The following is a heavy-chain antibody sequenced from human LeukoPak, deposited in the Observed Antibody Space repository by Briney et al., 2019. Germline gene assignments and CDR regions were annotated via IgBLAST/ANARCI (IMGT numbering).Heavy chain of an antibody. V-gene: IGHV3-53*01. J-gene: IGHJ4*02. Sequence: GGALRLSCAASGFTVSSNYMSWGRQAPGKGLDWVPLIYSGGSTYYADSVKGRFTISRDNSKNTLYLQMNRLRAEDTAVYYCARNGQFGVVDYWGQGTLVTVSS. CDR1: GFTVSSNY. CDR2: IYSGGST. CDR3: ARNGQFGVVDY. D-gene: IGHD3-3*01.